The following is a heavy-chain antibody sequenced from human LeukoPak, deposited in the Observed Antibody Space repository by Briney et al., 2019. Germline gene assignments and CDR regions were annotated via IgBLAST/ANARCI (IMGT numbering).Heavy chain of an antibody. CDR2: IYYSGST. D-gene: IGHD3-22*01. CDR1: GGSFSGYY. V-gene: IGHV4-34*01. CDR3: ARDQGTIILGYFDY. J-gene: IGHJ4*02. Sequence: PSETLPLTCAVYGGSFSGYYWSWIRQPPGKGLEWIGSIYYSGSTYYNPSLKSRVTISVDTSKNQFSLKLSSVTAADTAVYYCARDQGTIILGYFDYWGQGTLVTVSS.